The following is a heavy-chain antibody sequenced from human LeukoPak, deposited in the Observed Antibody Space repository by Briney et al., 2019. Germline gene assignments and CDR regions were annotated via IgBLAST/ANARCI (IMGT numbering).Heavy chain of an antibody. CDR2: ISYDGSNK. CDR1: GFTFSSYG. V-gene: IGHV3-30*18. Sequence: GGSLRLSCAASGFTFSSYGMHWVRQAPGKGLEWVAVISYDGSNKYYADSVKGRFTISRDNSKNTLYLQMNSLRAEDTAVYYCAKDSHGPGDYWGQGTLVTVSS. J-gene: IGHJ4*02. CDR3: AKDSHGPGDY.